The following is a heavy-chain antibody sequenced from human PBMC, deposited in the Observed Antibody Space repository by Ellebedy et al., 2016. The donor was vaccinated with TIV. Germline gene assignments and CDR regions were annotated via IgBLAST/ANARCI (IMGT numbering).Heavy chain of an antibody. Sequence: MPSETLSLTCAVYGGSFSGYYWSWIRQPPGTGLEWIGDINHSGSTNYNPSLKSRVIISVDTSKNQFSLKVSSVTAADTAVYYCARLLITMVYGMDVWGQGTTVTVSS. D-gene: IGHD3-10*01. CDR3: ARLLITMVYGMDV. CDR2: INHSGST. J-gene: IGHJ6*02. CDR1: GGSFSGYY. V-gene: IGHV4-34*01.